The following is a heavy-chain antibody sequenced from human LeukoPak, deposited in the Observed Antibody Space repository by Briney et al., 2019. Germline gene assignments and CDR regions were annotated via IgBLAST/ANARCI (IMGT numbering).Heavy chain of an antibody. J-gene: IGHJ4*02. D-gene: IGHD2-15*01. V-gene: IGHV4-59*08. Sequence: SETLSLTCTVSGGSIFNYYWSWIRQPPGKGLEWIGYIYHSGDTNHNPSLKSRVTISTDTSKNQFSLELRSVTAAATAVYYCARHPFATPFDSWGQGILVTVSS. CDR3: ARHPFATPFDS. CDR1: GGSIFNYY. CDR2: IYHSGDT.